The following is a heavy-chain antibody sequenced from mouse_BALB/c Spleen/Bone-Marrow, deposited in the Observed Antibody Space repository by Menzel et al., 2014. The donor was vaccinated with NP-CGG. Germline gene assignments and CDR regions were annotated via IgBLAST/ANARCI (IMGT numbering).Heavy chain of an antibody. J-gene: IGHJ2*01. Sequence: EVKLVESGGGLVKPGGSLELSCAASGFTFSDYHMYWVRQTPEKRLEWVATISDGGSYTYYPDSVKGRFTISRDNAKNNLYLQMSSLKSEDTAMYYCARVSYDYFDYWGQGTTLTVSS. CDR3: ARVSYDYFDY. V-gene: IGHV5-4*02. D-gene: IGHD2-4*01. CDR1: GFTFSDYH. CDR2: ISDGGSYT.